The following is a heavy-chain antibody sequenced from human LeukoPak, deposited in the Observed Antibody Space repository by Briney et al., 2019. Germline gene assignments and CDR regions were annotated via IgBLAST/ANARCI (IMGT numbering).Heavy chain of an antibody. J-gene: IGHJ6*02. CDR1: GFTFTSYA. Sequence: GSLRLSCAASGFTFTSYAMSWVRQAPGKGLEWIGEINHSGGSNYDPSLKSRVTMSVDMSKNQFSLKLRSVTAADTAVYYCARGNRHYFGSGSYTRRSGYYYRLDVWGQGTTVIVSS. D-gene: IGHD3-10*01. CDR3: ARGNRHYFGSGSYTRRSGYYYRLDV. CDR2: INHSGGS. V-gene: IGHV4-34*01.